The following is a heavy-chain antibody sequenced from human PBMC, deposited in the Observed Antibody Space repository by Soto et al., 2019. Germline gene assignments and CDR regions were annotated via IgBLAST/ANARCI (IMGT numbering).Heavy chain of an antibody. Sequence: GGSLRLSCAASGFTFSSYAMSWVRQAPGKGLEWVSAISGSGGSTYYADSVKGRFTISRDNSKNTLYLQMNSLRAEDTAVYYCAKVVIGHSYGFENFDYWGQGTLVTVSS. CDR3: AKVVIGHSYGFENFDY. V-gene: IGHV3-23*01. J-gene: IGHJ4*02. D-gene: IGHD5-18*01. CDR1: GFTFSSYA. CDR2: ISGSGGST.